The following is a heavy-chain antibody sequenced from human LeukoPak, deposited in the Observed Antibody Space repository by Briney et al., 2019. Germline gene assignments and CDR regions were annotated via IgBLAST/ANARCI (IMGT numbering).Heavy chain of an antibody. D-gene: IGHD1-14*01. J-gene: IGHJ4*02. CDR1: GFAFSSYG. CDR2: ISFDGNNK. V-gene: IGHV3-30*18. CDR3: AKDRHPARTDGYYFDY. Sequence: PGRSLRLSCAASGFAFSSYGMHWVRQAPGKGLEWVAVISFDGNNKYYADSVKGRFTISRDNSKNTLYLQMNSLRAEDTAVYYCAKDRHPARTDGYYFDYWGQGTLVTVSS.